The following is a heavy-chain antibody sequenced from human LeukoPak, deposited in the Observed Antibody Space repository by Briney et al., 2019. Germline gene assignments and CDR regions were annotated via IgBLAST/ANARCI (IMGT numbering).Heavy chain of an antibody. J-gene: IGHJ5*02. D-gene: IGHD3-22*01. CDR3: ARGRYYYDSSGYWNWFDP. Sequence: ASETLSLTCTVSGGSISSYYWSWIRQPAGKGLEWIGRIYTSGSTNYNPSLKSRVTMSVDTSKNQFSLKLSSVTAADTAVYYCARGRYYYDSSGYWNWFDPWGQGTLVTVSS. CDR1: GGSISSYY. V-gene: IGHV4-4*07. CDR2: IYTSGST.